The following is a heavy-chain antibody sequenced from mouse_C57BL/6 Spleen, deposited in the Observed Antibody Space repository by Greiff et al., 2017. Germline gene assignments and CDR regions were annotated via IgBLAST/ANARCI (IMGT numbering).Heavy chain of an antibody. CDR3: ARGGYSNYDYYAMDY. CDR2: INPSNGGT. Sequence: VKLMESGTELVKPGASVKLSCKASGYTFTSYWMHWVKQRPGQGLEWIGNINPSNGGTNYNEKFKSKATLTVDKSSSTAYMQLSSLTSEDSAVYYCARGGYSNYDYYAMDYWGQGTSVTVSS. D-gene: IGHD2-5*01. V-gene: IGHV1-53*01. CDR1: GYTFTSYW. J-gene: IGHJ4*01.